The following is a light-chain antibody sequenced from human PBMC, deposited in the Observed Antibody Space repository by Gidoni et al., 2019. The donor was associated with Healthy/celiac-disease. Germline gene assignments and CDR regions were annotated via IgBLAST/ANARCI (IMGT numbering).Light chain of an antibody. V-gene: IGKV3-20*01. CDR2: GAS. CDR3: QQYGSSLLT. CDR1: QSVRSSY. J-gene: IGKJ4*01. Sequence: ESVLTQSPGTLSLSPGERATLSCRASQSVRSSYLAWYQQKPGQAPRLLIYGASTRATGIPDRFSGSGSGTDFTLTISRLEPEDFAVYYCQQYGSSLLTFGGGTKVEIK.